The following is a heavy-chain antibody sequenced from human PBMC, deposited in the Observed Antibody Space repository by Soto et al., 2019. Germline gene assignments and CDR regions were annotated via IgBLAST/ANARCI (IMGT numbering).Heavy chain of an antibody. CDR1: GYTFTSYG. Sequence: ASVKVSCKTSGYTFTSYGISWVRQAPGQGLEWMGWISVYNGNTNYGQKFQGRVTMSTDTTTNTAYMELRSLRSDDTVVYYCARAYFSAIDYWGQGSLVTVSS. D-gene: IGHD1-26*01. CDR2: ISVYNGNT. CDR3: ARAYFSAIDY. J-gene: IGHJ4*02. V-gene: IGHV1-18*04.